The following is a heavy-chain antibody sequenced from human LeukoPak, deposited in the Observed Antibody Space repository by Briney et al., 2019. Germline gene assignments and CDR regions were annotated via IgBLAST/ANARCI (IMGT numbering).Heavy chain of an antibody. Sequence: GGSLRLSCAASGFTFSSYGMHWVRQAPGKGLEWVAFIRYDGSNKYYADSVKGRFTISRDNSKNTLYLQMNSLRAEDTAVYYCAKDLGSYFDYWAREPWSPSPQ. CDR1: GFTFSSYG. J-gene: IGHJ4*02. V-gene: IGHV3-30*02. D-gene: IGHD3-16*01. CDR3: AKDLGSYFDY. CDR2: IRYDGSNK.